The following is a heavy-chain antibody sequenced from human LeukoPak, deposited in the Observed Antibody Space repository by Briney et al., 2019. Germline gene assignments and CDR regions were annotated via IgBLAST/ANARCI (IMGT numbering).Heavy chain of an antibody. D-gene: IGHD6-13*01. CDR1: GFTFSNYA. J-gene: IGHJ4*02. CDR2: IWYDGSNK. Sequence: GGSLRLSCAASGFTFSNYAMHWVRQAPGKGLEWVAVIWYDGSNKYYADSVKGRFTISRDNSKNTLYLQMNSLRAEDTAVFYCARERGYSSRTFDYWGQGTLVTVSS. V-gene: IGHV3-33*08. CDR3: ARERGYSSRTFDY.